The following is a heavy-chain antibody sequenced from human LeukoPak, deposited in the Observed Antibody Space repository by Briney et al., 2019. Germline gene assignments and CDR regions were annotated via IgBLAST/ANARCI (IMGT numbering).Heavy chain of an antibody. V-gene: IGHV1-2*04. J-gene: IGHJ6*02. Sequence: ASVKVSCKASGYTFTGYYMHWVRQAPGQGLEWMGWINPNSGGTNYAQKFQGWVTMTRGTSISTAYMELSRLRSDDTAVYYCARDVTGTRYGMDVWGQGTTVTVSS. CDR2: INPNSGGT. D-gene: IGHD1/OR15-1a*01. CDR1: GYTFTGYY. CDR3: ARDVTGTRYGMDV.